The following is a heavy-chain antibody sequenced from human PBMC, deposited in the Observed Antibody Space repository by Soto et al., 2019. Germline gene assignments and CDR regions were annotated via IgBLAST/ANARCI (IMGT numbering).Heavy chain of an antibody. V-gene: IGHV5-51*01. D-gene: IGHD6-13*01. CDR3: VRNPAAAGPYYYYGMDV. J-gene: IGHJ6*02. Sequence: GESLKISCKGSGYSFTSYWIGWVRQMPGKGLEWMGIIYPGDSDTRYSPSFQGQVTISADKSISTAYLQWSSLKASDTAMYYCVRNPAAAGPYYYYGMDVWGQGTTGTVS. CDR1: GYSFTSYW. CDR2: IYPGDSDT.